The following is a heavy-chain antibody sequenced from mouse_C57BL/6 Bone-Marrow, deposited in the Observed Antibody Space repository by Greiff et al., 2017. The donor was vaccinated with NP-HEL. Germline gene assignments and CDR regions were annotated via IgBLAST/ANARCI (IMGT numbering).Heavy chain of an antibody. V-gene: IGHV3-6*01. CDR1: GYSITSGYY. CDR2: ISYDGSH. Sequence: DVKLVESGPGLVKPSQSLSLTCSVTGYSITSGYYWNWIRQFPGNKLEWMGYISYDGSHNYNPSLKNRISITRDTSKNQFFLKLNSVTTEDTATYYCAREDYRYFDVWGTGTTVTVSS. CDR3: AREDYRYFDV. J-gene: IGHJ1*03.